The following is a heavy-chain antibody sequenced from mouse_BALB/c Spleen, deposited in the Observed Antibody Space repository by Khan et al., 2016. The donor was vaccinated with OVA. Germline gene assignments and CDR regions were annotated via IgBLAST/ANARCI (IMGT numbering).Heavy chain of an antibody. CDR1: DFNISDTY. V-gene: IGHV14-3*02. J-gene: IGHJ3*01. D-gene: IGHD2-10*02. CDR3: ATRYGNPFAY. CDR2: IDPPNDDS. Sequence: VQLKQSGAEVVKPGASVKLSCSASDFNISDTYIHWVKQRPEQGLEWIGRIDPPNDDSKYGPKFQDKATLTADTSSNTAYLQLSSLTSEDTAVYYCATRYGNPFAYWGQGTLVSVSA.